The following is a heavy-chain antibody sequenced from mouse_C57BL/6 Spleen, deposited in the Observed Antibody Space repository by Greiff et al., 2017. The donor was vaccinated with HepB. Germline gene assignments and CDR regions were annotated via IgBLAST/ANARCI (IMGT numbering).Heavy chain of an antibody. D-gene: IGHD2-1*01. CDR1: GYTFTSYW. V-gene: IGHV1-50*01. CDR2: IDPSDSYT. Sequence: QVQLQQPGAELVKPGASVKLSCKASGYTFTSYWMQWVKQRPGQGLEWIGEIDPSDSYTNYNQKFKGKATLTVDTSSSTSYMQLSSLTSEDSAVYYCAIYYGNFYAMDYWGQGTSVTVSS. CDR3: AIYYGNFYAMDY. J-gene: IGHJ4*01.